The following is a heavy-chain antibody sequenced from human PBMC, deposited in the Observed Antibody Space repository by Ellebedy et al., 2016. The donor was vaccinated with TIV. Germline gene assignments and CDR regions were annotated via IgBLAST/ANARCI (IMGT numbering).Heavy chain of an antibody. V-gene: IGHV1-3*01. CDR1: GFTSKNYA. D-gene: IGHD5-24*01. CDR2: INADNGNT. J-gene: IGHJ3*01. CDR3: ARVTNYAFDL. Sequence: ASVKVSXKASGFTSKNYAIHWVRQAPGQRLEWMGWINADNGNTEYSQKFQGRVTITRDKSASTAYMELSSLSSEDTAVYFCARVTNYAFDLWGQGTVVTVSS.